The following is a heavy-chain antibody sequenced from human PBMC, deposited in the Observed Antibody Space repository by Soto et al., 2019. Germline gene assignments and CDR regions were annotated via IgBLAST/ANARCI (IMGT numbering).Heavy chain of an antibody. CDR2: INHSGST. V-gene: IGHV4-34*01. D-gene: IGHD2-15*01. CDR3: ARTVVVAATPRGFGGTGWFDP. Sequence: SETLSLTCAVYGGSFSGYYWSWIRQPPGKGLEWIGEINHSGSTNYNPSLKSRVTISVDTSKNQFSLKLSSVTAADTAVYYCARTVVVAATPRGFGGTGWFDPWGQGTLVTVS. J-gene: IGHJ5*02. CDR1: GGSFSGYY.